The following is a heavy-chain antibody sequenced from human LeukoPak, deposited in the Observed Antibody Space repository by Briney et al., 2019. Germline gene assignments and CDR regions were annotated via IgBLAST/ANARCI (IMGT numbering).Heavy chain of an antibody. CDR1: GGSISSYY. D-gene: IGHD2-2*01. V-gene: IGHV4-59*08. J-gene: IGHJ5*02. CDR2: IYYSGST. CDR3: WRHKGAVPAGARPENWFDP. Sequence: SETLSLTCTVSGGSISSYYWSWIRQPPGKGLEWIGYIYYSGSTNYNPSLKSRVTISVDTSKNQFSLKLSSVTAADTAVCSCWRHKGAVPAGARPENWFDPWGQGTLVTVSS.